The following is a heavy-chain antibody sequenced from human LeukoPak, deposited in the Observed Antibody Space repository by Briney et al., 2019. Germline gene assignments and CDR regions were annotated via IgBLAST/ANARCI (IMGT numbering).Heavy chain of an antibody. CDR1: GYTFTGYY. CDR3: ARGVDTAMSWYFDY. Sequence: ASVKVSCKASGYTFTGYYMHWVRQAPGQGLEWMGWINPNSGGTNYAQKFQGRVTMTRDTSISTAYMELSRLRSDDTAVYYCARGVDTAMSWYFDYWGQGTLVTVSS. J-gene: IGHJ4*02. D-gene: IGHD5-18*01. CDR2: INPNSGGT. V-gene: IGHV1-2*02.